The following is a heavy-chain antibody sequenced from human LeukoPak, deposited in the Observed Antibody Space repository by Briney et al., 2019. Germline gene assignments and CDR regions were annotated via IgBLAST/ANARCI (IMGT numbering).Heavy chain of an antibody. Sequence: SVKVSCKASGGTFSSYAISWVRQAPGQGLEWMGRIIPIFGTANYAQKFQGRVTITTDESTSTAYMELSSLRSEDTAVYYCARDSGYYYDSSGYYYSYWGQGTPVTVSS. CDR1: GGTFSSYA. J-gene: IGHJ4*02. CDR2: IIPIFGTA. CDR3: ARDSGYYYDSSGYYYSY. V-gene: IGHV1-69*05. D-gene: IGHD3-22*01.